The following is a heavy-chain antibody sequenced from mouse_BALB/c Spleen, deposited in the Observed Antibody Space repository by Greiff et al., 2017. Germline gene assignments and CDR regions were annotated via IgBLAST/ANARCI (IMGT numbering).Heavy chain of an antibody. Sequence: VQLKQSGPELVKPGASVKISCKASGYSFTGYYMHWVKQSHVKSLEWIGRINPYNGATSYNQNFKDKASLTVDKSSSTAYMELHSLTSEDSAVYYCARSRGTHFDFWGQGTTLTVSS. CDR3: ARSRGTHFDF. D-gene: IGHD3-3*01. J-gene: IGHJ2*01. CDR2: INPYNGAT. CDR1: GYSFTGYY. V-gene: IGHV1-31*01.